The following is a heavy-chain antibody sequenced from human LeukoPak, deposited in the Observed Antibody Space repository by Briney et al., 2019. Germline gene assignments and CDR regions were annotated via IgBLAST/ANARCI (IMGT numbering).Heavy chain of an antibody. CDR1: GFTFSDHY. V-gene: IGHV3-72*01. D-gene: IGHD2-8*01. CDR2: TRNKANSYTT. CDR3: ATESGLYAFDY. J-gene: IGHJ4*02. Sequence: PGGSLRLSCAASGFTFSDHYMDWVRQAPGKGLEWVGRTRNKANSYTTEYAASVKGRFTISRDDSKNSLYLQMNSLKTEDTAVYYCATESGLYAFDYGCQETLVTVSS.